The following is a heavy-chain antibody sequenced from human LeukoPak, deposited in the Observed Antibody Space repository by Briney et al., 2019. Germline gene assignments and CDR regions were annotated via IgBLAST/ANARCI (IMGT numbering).Heavy chain of an antibody. J-gene: IGHJ3*02. CDR1: GYTFTSYY. Sequence: ASVKVSCKASGYTFTSYYMHWVRQAPGQGLEWMGWINPNSGGTNYAQKFQGRVTMTRDTSISTAYMELSRLRSDDTAVYYCARVRSGYTPHAFDIWGQGTMVTVSS. V-gene: IGHV1-2*02. D-gene: IGHD3-22*01. CDR3: ARVRSGYTPHAFDI. CDR2: INPNSGGT.